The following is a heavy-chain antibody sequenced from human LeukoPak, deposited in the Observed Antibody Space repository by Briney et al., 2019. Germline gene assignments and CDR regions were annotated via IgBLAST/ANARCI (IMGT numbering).Heavy chain of an antibody. Sequence: GGSLRLSCSASGFPFANTWMTWVRQAPGKGLEWVGRIKSKHDGATTDYAAPVKGRFTISRDDSKNTLYLQMTSLNAEDSVVYFCATVIFVYSAFDIWGQGTVVTVS. CDR3: ATVIFVYSAFDI. J-gene: IGHJ3*02. V-gene: IGHV3-15*01. CDR2: IKSKHDGATT. CDR1: GFPFANTW. D-gene: IGHD3-16*02.